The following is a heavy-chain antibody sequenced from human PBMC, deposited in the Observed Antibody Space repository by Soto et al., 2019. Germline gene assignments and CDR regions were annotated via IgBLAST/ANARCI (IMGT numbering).Heavy chain of an antibody. J-gene: IGHJ4*02. Sequence: EVQLVESGGGLVKPGGSLRLSCAASGFTFSSYSMNWVRQAPGKGLEWVSSISSSSSYIYYADSVKGRFTISRDNAKNSLYLQMNSLRAEDTAVYYCARSPGRYQPLLYSSGDFDYWGQGTLVTVSS. CDR2: ISSSSSYI. CDR3: ARSPGRYQPLLYSSGDFDY. V-gene: IGHV3-21*01. D-gene: IGHD2-2*02. CDR1: GFTFSSYS.